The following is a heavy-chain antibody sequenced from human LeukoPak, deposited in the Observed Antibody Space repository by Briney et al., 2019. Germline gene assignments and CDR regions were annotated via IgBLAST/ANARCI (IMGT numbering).Heavy chain of an antibody. CDR1: GGSISSSSYY. Sequence: SETLSLTCTVSGGSISSSSYYWRWIRQPPGKGLEWIASIDSSGSTYYNPSLKSRITMFVGTSKNQFALRLSFGTPADTAVYFRARRPVACFDHLGQGALGPLPS. CDR3: ARRPVACFDH. V-gene: IGHV4-39*01. CDR2: IDSSGST. J-gene: IGHJ4*01. D-gene: IGHD6-19*01.